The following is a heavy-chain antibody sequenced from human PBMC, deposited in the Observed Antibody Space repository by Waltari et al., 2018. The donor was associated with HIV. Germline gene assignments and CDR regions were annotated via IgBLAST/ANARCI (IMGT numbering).Heavy chain of an antibody. D-gene: IGHD3-10*01. Sequence: EVQLVQSGAEVKKPGESLKISCEAAGYIFTNYWIAWVRQIPGKGLEWMGIIYPGDSDVRYSLSFQGQVTISADKSISTVYLQWSTLKTSDTAVYYCARQFGDSWGQGTLVTVSS. J-gene: IGHJ4*02. CDR2: IYPGDSDV. CDR3: ARQFGDS. V-gene: IGHV5-51*01. CDR1: GYIFTNYW.